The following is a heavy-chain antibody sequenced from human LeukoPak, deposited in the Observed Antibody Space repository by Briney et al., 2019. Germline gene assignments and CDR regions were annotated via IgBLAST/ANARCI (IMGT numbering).Heavy chain of an antibody. CDR2: INPKSGGT. CDR3: VCTPPSSSWYYFDY. CDR1: GYSFTGHY. V-gene: IGHV1-2*02. D-gene: IGHD6-13*01. J-gene: IGHJ4*02. Sequence: ASVKVSCKASGYSFTGHYMHWVRQAPGQGLEWMGWINPKSGGTNYAQKFQGRVTMTRDTSISTAYMDMSGLRSDDTAVYYCVCTPPSSSWYYFDYWGQGTLVTVSS.